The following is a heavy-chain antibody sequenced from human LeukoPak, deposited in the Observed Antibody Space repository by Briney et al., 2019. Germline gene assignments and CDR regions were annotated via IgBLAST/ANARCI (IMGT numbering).Heavy chain of an antibody. Sequence: PGGSLRLSCAASGFTFSTHRMHWVRQAPGKGLEWVSSISGTSTYIHYADSVRGRFTISRDNAKNSLYLQMNSLRAEDTAVYYCARDRGFIGAFYNGIDVWGQGTTVTVSS. CDR2: ISGTSTYI. D-gene: IGHD3-10*01. CDR3: ARDRGFIGAFYNGIDV. V-gene: IGHV3-21*01. CDR1: GFTFSTHR. J-gene: IGHJ6*02.